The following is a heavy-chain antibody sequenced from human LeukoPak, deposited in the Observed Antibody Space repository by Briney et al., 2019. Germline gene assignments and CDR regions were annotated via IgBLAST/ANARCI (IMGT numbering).Heavy chain of an antibody. CDR2: IYSGGST. V-gene: IGHV3-66*01. J-gene: IGHJ4*02. Sequence: GGSLRLSCAASEFTVSSNYMSWVRQAAGKGLEWVSVIYSGGSTYYADSVKGRFTISRDNSKNTLYLQMNSPRAEDTAVYYCASGGYYYDSSGYSDSYYFDYWGQGTLVTVSS. CDR3: ASGGYYYDSSGYSDSYYFDY. D-gene: IGHD3-22*01. CDR1: EFTVSSNY.